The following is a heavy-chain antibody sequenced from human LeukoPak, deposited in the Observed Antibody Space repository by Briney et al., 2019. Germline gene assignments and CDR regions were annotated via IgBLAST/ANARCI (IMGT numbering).Heavy chain of an antibody. Sequence: SETLSLTCTVSGGSISSSSYYWGWIRQPPGKGLEWIWSIYYSGSTYYNPSLKSRVTISVDTSKNQFSLKLSSVTAADTAVYYCARQGWNPVLYDSSGYYFDYWGQGTLVTVSS. CDR2: IYYSGST. CDR1: GGSISSSSYY. J-gene: IGHJ4*02. D-gene: IGHD3-22*01. CDR3: ARQGWNPVLYDSSGYYFDY. V-gene: IGHV4-39*01.